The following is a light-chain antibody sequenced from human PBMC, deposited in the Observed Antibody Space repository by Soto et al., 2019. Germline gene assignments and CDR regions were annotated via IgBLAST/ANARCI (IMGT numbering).Light chain of an antibody. V-gene: IGLV2-23*01. Sequence: QSVLTQPASVSGSPGQSITISCTGTSSDVGSYNLVSWYQQHPGKAPKLMIYKDNKRPSGLSNRFSASKSGNTASLTISGLQAEDEADYYCCSYADSNTLIFGGGTQLTVL. J-gene: IGLJ2*01. CDR3: CSYADSNTLI. CDR1: SSDVGSYNL. CDR2: KDN.